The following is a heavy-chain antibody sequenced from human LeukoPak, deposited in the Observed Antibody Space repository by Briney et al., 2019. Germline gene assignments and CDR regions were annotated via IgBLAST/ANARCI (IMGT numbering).Heavy chain of an antibody. CDR2: IRSKRNNYAT. V-gene: IGHV3-73*01. J-gene: IGHJ3*02. D-gene: IGHD2-2*01. CDR1: GFTLSCSV. Sequence: GGSLRLSCAGSGFTLSCSVIHWVRQAAGKGLEWVGRIRSKRNNYATAYAASVKGRFTISRDDSKNTVYLHMDSLKTEDTALYYCSRLEDTSPIEVALDIWGQGTVVTVSS. CDR3: SRLEDTSPIEVALDI.